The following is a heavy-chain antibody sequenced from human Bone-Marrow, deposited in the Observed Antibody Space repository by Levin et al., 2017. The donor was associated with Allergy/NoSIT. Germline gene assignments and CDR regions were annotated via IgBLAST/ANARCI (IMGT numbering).Heavy chain of an antibody. Sequence: HSGGSLRLSCAASGFTFGDSAMHWVRQAPGKGLEWVSGLSWNSGSIGYADSVKGRFTISRDNAKNSLYLQMNSLKPEDTALYYCAKGPAIAAAKRYLDYWGQGTLVTVSS. CDR2: LSWNSGSI. V-gene: IGHV3-9*01. D-gene: IGHD6-13*01. CDR3: AKGPAIAAAKRYLDY. J-gene: IGHJ4*02. CDR1: GFTFGDSA.